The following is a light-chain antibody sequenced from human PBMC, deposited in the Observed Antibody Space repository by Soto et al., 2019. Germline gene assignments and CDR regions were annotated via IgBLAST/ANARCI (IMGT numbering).Light chain of an antibody. CDR2: LEGSGSY. J-gene: IGLJ3*02. V-gene: IGLV4-60*02. CDR3: ETWDSKPHTV. CDR1: SGHSSYI. Sequence: QSVLTQSSSASASLGSSVKLTCTLSSGHSSYIIAWHQQQPGKAPRYLMKLEGSGSYNKGSGVPDRFSGSSSGADRYLTIANLQFEDEADYYCETWDSKPHTVFGGGTKLTVL.